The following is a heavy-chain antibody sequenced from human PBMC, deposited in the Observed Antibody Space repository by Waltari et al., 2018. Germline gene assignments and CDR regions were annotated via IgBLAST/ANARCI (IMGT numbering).Heavy chain of an antibody. CDR2: IDSDGSST. D-gene: IGHD6-6*01. Sequence: EVQLVESGGGLVQPGGSLRLSCAASGFTFSSYWMHWVRQDPGRGLVWVSRIDSDGSSTSYADSVKGRFTISRDNAKNTLYLQMNSLRAEDTAVYYFASSGYSSSSVPEFAFDIWGQGTMVTVSS. J-gene: IGHJ3*02. CDR3: ASSGYSSSSVPEFAFDI. CDR1: GFTFSSYW. V-gene: IGHV3-74*01.